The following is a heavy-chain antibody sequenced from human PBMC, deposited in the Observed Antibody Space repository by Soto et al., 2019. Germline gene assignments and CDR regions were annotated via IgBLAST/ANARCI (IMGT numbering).Heavy chain of an antibody. Sequence: QVQLVQSGAEVKKPGASVKVSCKASGYTFTSYAMSWVRQAPGQRLEWMGWINAGNGNTKYSQKFQGRVTITMDTSASTVYMELLSLRSEDTAVYYCARGPGGPDGPGDYWGQGTLVTVSS. CDR3: ARGPGGPDGPGDY. D-gene: IGHD2-15*01. CDR1: GYTFTSYA. CDR2: INAGNGNT. J-gene: IGHJ4*02. V-gene: IGHV1-3*01.